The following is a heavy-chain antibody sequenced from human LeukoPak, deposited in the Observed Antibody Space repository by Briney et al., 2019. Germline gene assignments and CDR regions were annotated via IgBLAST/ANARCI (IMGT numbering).Heavy chain of an antibody. D-gene: IGHD6-19*01. CDR3: ARLYSSGWYYFDY. J-gene: IGHJ4*02. Sequence: PSETLSLTCTVSGGSTSSYYWSWIRQPPGKGLEWIGYIYYSGSTNYNPSLKSRVTISVDTSKNQFSLKLSSVTAADTAVYYCARLYSSGWYYFDYWGQGTLVTVSS. CDR1: GGSTSSYY. CDR2: IYYSGST. V-gene: IGHV4-59*08.